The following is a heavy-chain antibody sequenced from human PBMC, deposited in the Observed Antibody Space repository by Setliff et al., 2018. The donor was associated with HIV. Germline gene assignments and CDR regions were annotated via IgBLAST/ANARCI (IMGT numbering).Heavy chain of an antibody. CDR3: ARQDIPTGYYLFDY. J-gene: IGHJ4*02. Sequence: GASVKVSCKASGYKCTGHHIQWMRQAPGQGLEWMGRINPNMGDTQYAQKFQGRIIMTRDTSINTVYMELSSLTSDDTTLYYRARQDIPTGYYLFDYWGQGTQVTVSS. CDR1: GYKCTGHH. D-gene: IGHD3-9*01. CDR2: INPNMGDT. V-gene: IGHV1-2*06.